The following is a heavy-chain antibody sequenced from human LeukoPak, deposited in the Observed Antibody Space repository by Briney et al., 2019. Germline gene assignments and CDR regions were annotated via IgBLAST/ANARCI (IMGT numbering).Heavy chain of an antibody. J-gene: IGHJ4*02. V-gene: IGHV4-34*01. CDR3: ARGERRLDY. Sequence: PSETLSLTCAVYGGSFSGYYWSWIRQPPGKGLEWIGEINHSGSTNYNPSLKSRVTISVDTSKNQFSLKLSSATAADTAVYYCARGERRLDYWGQGTLVTASS. CDR2: INHSGST. CDR1: GGSFSGYY. D-gene: IGHD1-1*01.